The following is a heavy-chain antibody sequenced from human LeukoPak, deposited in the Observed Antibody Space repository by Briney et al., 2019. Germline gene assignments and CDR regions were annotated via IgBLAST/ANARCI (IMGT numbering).Heavy chain of an antibody. CDR3: ARELIAVAGTVGDF. J-gene: IGHJ4*02. D-gene: IGHD6-19*01. V-gene: IGHV3-21*01. CDR1: GFSFSIYS. CDR2: ISSTSSYI. Sequence: GGSLRLSCAASGFSFSIYSMTWVRQAPGSGLEWVSSISSTSSYISYADSVKGRFTISRDNAKNSLYLQMNSLRAEDTAVYYCARELIAVAGTVGDFWGQGTLVTVSS.